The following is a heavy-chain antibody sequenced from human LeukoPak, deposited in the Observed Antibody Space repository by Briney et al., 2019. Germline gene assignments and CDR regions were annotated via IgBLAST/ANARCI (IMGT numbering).Heavy chain of an antibody. V-gene: IGHV3-74*01. Sequence: GGSLRLSCAASGFTFSSYWMHWVRQAPGKGLVWVSRINSDGSSTSYADSVKGRFTISRDNAKNTLYLQMNSLRAEDTAVYYCARDSLPEGAAMVTAGCDYWGQGTLVTVSS. J-gene: IGHJ4*02. CDR2: INSDGSST. CDR1: GFTFSSYW. CDR3: ARDSLPEGAAMVTAGCDY. D-gene: IGHD5-18*01.